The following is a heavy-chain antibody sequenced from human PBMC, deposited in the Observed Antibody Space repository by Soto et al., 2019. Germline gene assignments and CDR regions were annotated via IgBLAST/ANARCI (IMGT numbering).Heavy chain of an antibody. D-gene: IGHD3-10*01. CDR1: GGSFSGYY. Sequence: PSETLSLTCAVYGGSFSGYYWSWIRQPPGKGLEWIGEISHSGSTNYNPSLESRVTISVDMSKNQFSLKLSSVTAADTAVYYCARALSRTLSFGHGALDIWGQGTMVTVSS. V-gene: IGHV4-34*01. CDR2: ISHSGST. J-gene: IGHJ3*02. CDR3: ARALSRTLSFGHGALDI.